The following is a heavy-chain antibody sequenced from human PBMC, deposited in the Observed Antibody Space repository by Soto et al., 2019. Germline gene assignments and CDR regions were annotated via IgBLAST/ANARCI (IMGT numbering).Heavy chain of an antibody. J-gene: IGHJ6*03. CDR2: IIPIQGTA. CDR3: AKSLLFVDHAYMDV. Sequence: QVQLVQSGAEVKKPGSSVKVSCEASGGSFISYSFTWVRQAPGQGLEWMGRIIPIQGTASYALKFQDRVTSTADRSTKTVYMELRSLRPEDTALYFCAKSLLFVDHAYMDVWGKGTTVTVSS. CDR1: GGSFISYS. V-gene: IGHV1-69*08. D-gene: IGHD2-21*01.